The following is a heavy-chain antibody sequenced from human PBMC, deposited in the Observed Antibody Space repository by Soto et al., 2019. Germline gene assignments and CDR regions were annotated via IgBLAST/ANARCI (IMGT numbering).Heavy chain of an antibody. CDR3: TRDSYWDSLYYGMDA. D-gene: IGHD2-8*02. Sequence: EVQLVESGGGLVQPGGSLRLSCVASGFTFRSYWMHWVRQAPGKGLVWVSRINPDGSSTSYAYSVKGRFTISRDNVRNPLYLQMIMLRAEDSAEYHCTRDSYWDSLYYGMDAWGRGTTVTVSS. J-gene: IGHJ6*02. CDR1: GFTFRSYW. V-gene: IGHV3-74*01. CDR2: INPDGSST.